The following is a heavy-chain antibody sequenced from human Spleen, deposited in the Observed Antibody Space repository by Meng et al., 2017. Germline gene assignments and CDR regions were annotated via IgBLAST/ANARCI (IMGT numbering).Heavy chain of an antibody. CDR3: ARGPTTMAHDFDY. D-gene: IGHD4-11*01. CDR2: IYYSGTT. V-gene: IGHV4-59*12. J-gene: IGHJ4*02. CDR1: GGSISNYY. Sequence: SETLSLTCTVSGGSISNYYWTWLRQPPGKGLEWIGYIYYSGTTDYNPSLKSRATISVDTSKNNLSLKLSSVTAADSAVYYCARGPTTMAHDFDYWGQGTLVTVSS.